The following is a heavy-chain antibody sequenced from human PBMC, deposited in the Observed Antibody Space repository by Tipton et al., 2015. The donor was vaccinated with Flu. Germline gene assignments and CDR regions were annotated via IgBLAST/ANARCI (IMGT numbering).Heavy chain of an antibody. Sequence: LRLSCTVSGGSISSYYWSWIRQPPGKGLEWIGYIYYSGSTNYNPSLKSRVTISVDTSKNQFSLKLSSVTAADTAVYYCARETELWWDVWGQGTAVTVSS. D-gene: IGHD2-21*01. J-gene: IGHJ6*02. CDR1: GGSISSYY. CDR2: IYYSGST. CDR3: ARETELWWDV. V-gene: IGHV4-59*01.